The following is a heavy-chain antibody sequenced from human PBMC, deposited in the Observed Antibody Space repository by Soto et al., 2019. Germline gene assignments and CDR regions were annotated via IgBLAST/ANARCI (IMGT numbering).Heavy chain of an antibody. CDR2: IKSKPDGGTT. J-gene: IGHJ4*02. Sequence: GGSLRLSCAASGFTFSNAWMSWVRQAPGKGLEWVGHIKSKPDGGTTDSAAPVKGRFTISRDNTKNTLYLQMNSLTAEDTAVYYCGRVMFSGYDGCDYWGLGNLVTVSS. D-gene: IGHD5-12*01. V-gene: IGHV3-15*05. CDR3: GRVMFSGYDGCDY. CDR1: GFTFSNAW.